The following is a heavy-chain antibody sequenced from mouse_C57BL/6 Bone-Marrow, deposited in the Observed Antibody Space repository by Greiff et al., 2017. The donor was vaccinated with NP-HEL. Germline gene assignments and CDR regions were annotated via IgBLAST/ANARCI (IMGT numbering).Heavy chain of an antibody. V-gene: IGHV1-54*01. J-gene: IGHJ2*01. CDR1: GYAFTNYL. CDR3: ARNYYGSSWGYFDY. CDR2: INPGSGGT. D-gene: IGHD1-1*01. Sequence: QVQLQQSGAELVRPGTSVKVSCKASGYAFTNYLIEWVKQRPGQGLEWIGVINPGSGGTNYNEKFKGKATLTADKSSSTAYMQLSSLTSEDSAVYVCARNYYGSSWGYFDYWGQGTTLTVSS.